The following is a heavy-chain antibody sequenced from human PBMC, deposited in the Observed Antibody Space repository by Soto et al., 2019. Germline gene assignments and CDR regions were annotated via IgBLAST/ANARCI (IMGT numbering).Heavy chain of an antibody. CDR3: AKEGGGSSSSSQDYYYGMDV. CDR1: GFTCSSYA. V-gene: IGHV3-23*01. J-gene: IGHJ6*02. CDR2: ISGSGGST. Sequence: PGGSLRLSCAASGFTCSSYAMSWVRQAPGKGLEWVSAISGSGGSTYYADSVKGRFTISRDNSKNTLYLQMNSLRAEDTAVYYCAKEGGGSSSSSQDYYYGMDVWGQGTTVTVSS. D-gene: IGHD6-6*01.